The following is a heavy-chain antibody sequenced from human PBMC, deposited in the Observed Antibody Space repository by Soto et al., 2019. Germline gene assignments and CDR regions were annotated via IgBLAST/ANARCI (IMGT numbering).Heavy chain of an antibody. CDR2: IYSGGST. J-gene: IGHJ6*02. V-gene: IGHV3-53*02. D-gene: IGHD6-19*01. CDR3: ASSGYSSGWYYYYGMDV. CDR1: GFTVSSNY. Sequence: EVQLVETGGGLIQPGGSLRLSCAASGFTVSSNYMSWVRQAPGKGLEWVSVIYSGGSTYYADSVKGRFTISRDNSKNTLYLQMSSLRAEDTAVYYCASSGYSSGWYYYYGMDVWGQGTTVTVSS.